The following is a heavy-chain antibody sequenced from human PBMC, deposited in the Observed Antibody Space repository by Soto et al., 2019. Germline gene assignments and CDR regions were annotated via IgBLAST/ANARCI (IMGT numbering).Heavy chain of an antibody. CDR1: GFTFSSYA. CDR2: ISYDGSNK. D-gene: IGHD2-21*01. J-gene: IGHJ6*02. Sequence: SGGSLRLSCAASGFTFSSYAMHWVRQAPGKGLEWVAVISYDGSNKYYADSVKGRFTISRDNSKNTLYLQMNSLRAEDTAVYYCARPQLAVIYYYGMDVWGQGTTVTVSS. CDR3: ARPQLAVIYYYGMDV. V-gene: IGHV3-30-3*01.